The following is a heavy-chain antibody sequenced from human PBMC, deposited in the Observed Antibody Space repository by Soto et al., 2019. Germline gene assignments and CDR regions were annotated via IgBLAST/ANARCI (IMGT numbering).Heavy chain of an antibody. CDR1: GYTFTGYY. CDR3: ERESFGNYGMDV. CDR2: INPNSGGT. Sequence: ASMEVSCKASGYTFTGYYMHWVLQAPGQGLEWMGWINPNSGGTNYAQKFQGRVTMTRDTSISTAYVELSRLRSDDTAVYYCERESFGNYGMDVWGQGTTVTVSS. V-gene: IGHV1-2*02. J-gene: IGHJ6*02. D-gene: IGHD3-10*01.